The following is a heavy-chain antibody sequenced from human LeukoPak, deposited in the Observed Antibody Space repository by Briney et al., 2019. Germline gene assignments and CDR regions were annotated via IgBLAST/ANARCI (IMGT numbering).Heavy chain of an antibody. Sequence: ASVKVSCEASGYTFTGYYMHWVRQAPGQGLEWMGWINPNSGGTNYAQKFQGRVTMTRDTSISTAYMELSRLRSDDTAVYYCARARRIAVAVYDYWGQGTLVTVSS. CDR2: INPNSGGT. CDR1: GYTFTGYY. V-gene: IGHV1-2*02. D-gene: IGHD6-19*01. J-gene: IGHJ4*02. CDR3: ARARRIAVAVYDY.